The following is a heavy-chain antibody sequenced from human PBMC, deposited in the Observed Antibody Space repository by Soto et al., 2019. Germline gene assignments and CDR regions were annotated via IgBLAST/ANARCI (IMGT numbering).Heavy chain of an antibody. J-gene: IGHJ4*02. CDR3: TRDFGYGDAIDY. Sequence: GGSLGLSCTASGFTFGDYAMSWFRQAPGKGLEWVGFIRSKAYGGTTEYAASVKGRFTISRDDSKSIAYLQMNSLKTEDTAVYYCTRDFGYGDAIDYWGQGTLVTVSS. CDR2: IRSKAYGGTT. V-gene: IGHV3-49*03. D-gene: IGHD4-17*01. CDR1: GFTFGDYA.